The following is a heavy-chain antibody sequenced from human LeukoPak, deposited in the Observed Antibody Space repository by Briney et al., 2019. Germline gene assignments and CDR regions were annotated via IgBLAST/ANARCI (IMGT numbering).Heavy chain of an antibody. D-gene: IGHD6-13*01. CDR2: IIPILGIA. CDR3: ARDLDGAAAGTGAFDI. Sequence: ASVMVSCKASGGTFSSYTISWVRQAPGQGLEWMGRIIPILGIANYAQKFQGRVTITADKSTSTAYMELSSLRSEDTAVYYCARDLDGAAAGTGAFDIWGQGTMVTVSS. J-gene: IGHJ3*02. CDR1: GGTFSSYT. V-gene: IGHV1-69*04.